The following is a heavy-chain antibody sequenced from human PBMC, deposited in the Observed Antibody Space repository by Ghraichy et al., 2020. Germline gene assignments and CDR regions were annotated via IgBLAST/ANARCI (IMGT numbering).Heavy chain of an antibody. D-gene: IGHD3-22*01. V-gene: IGHV4-38-2*01. Sequence: SETLSLTCAVSGYSISSGYYWGWIRQPPGKGLEWIGSIYHSGSTYYNPSLKSRVTISVDTSKNQFSLKLSSVTAADTAVYYCARTLGLDYYDSSGYYYDEYFQHWGQGTLVTVSS. CDR2: IYHSGST. CDR1: GYSISSGYY. J-gene: IGHJ1*01. CDR3: ARTLGLDYYDSSGYYYDEYFQH.